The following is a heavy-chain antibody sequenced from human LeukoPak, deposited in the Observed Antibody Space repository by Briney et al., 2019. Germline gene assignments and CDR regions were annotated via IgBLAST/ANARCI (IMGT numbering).Heavy chain of an antibody. CDR1: GGSFSGYY. CDR2: INHSGST. Sequence: SETLSLTCAVYGGSFSGYYWSWIRQPPGKGLEWIGEINHSGSTNYNPSLKSRVTISVDTSKNQFSLKLSSVAAADTAVYYCARGNDMVRGVLYYYYYYYMDVWGKGTTVTVSS. D-gene: IGHD3-10*01. CDR3: ARGNDMVRGVLYYYYYYYMDV. V-gene: IGHV4-34*01. J-gene: IGHJ6*03.